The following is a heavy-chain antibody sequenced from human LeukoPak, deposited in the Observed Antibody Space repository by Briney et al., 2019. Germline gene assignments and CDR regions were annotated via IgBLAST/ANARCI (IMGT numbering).Heavy chain of an antibody. CDR2: ISSGGTDE. V-gene: IGHV3-30*01. Sequence: QAGGSLRLSCAASGFTFSTYAMHWVRQASGKGLEWVSLISSGGTDEYYADSVKGRFTISRDNSKNTLYLQLNSLRAEDTAVYYCARDSTYYYDSGSSGPHYFDNWGQGTLVTVSS. CDR1: GFTFSTYA. J-gene: IGHJ4*02. D-gene: IGHD3-10*01. CDR3: ARDSTYYYDSGSSGPHYFDN.